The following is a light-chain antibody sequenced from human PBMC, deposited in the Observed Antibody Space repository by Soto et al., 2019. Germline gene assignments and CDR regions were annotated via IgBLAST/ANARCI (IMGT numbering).Light chain of an antibody. J-gene: IGLJ1*01. V-gene: IGLV2-23*02. Sequence: QSVRTKPASVSGSPGQSITISCTGNSSDIGTYNLVSWYQQHPGKAPKLMICEVNKRPSGVSDRFSGSKSGNTASLTISGLQAEDEADYYCCSYAGSSTLYVFGTGTKVT. CDR2: EVN. CDR1: SSDIGTYNL. CDR3: CSYAGSSTLYV.